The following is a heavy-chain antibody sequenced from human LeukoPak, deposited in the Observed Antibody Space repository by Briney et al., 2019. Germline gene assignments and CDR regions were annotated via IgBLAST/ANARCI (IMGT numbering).Heavy chain of an antibody. Sequence: PGGSLRLSCAASGFTFSSYAMHWVRQAPGKGLEWVAVISYDGSNKYYADSVKGRFTISRDNSKNTLYPQMNSLRAEDTAVYYCAREKGHGSGSGDYWGQGTLVTVSS. V-gene: IGHV3-30*14. CDR2: ISYDGSNK. D-gene: IGHD3-10*01. J-gene: IGHJ4*02. CDR3: AREKGHGSGSGDY. CDR1: GFTFSSYA.